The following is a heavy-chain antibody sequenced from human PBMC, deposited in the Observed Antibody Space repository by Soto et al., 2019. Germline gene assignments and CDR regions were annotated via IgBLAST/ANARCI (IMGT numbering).Heavy chain of an antibody. CDR2: ISHSGST. Sequence: SETLSLTCAVYGGSLIGYYWSWIRQPPGKGLEWIGEISHSGSTNYNPSLKSRVTISVDTSKNQFSLKLSSVTAADTAVYYCARDSGYYDSSGYYFGPYWGQGTLVTVSS. CDR1: GGSLIGYY. J-gene: IGHJ4*02. V-gene: IGHV4-34*01. D-gene: IGHD3-22*01. CDR3: ARDSGYYDSSGYYFGPY.